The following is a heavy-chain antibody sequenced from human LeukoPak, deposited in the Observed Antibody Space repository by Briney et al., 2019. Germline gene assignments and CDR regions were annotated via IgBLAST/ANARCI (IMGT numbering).Heavy chain of an antibody. CDR3: ARDQTYSGSGIYTYFDY. CDR2: IYTTGSTTGST. J-gene: IGHJ4*02. V-gene: IGHV4-61*02. CDR1: GGSISSGSYY. D-gene: IGHD3-10*01. Sequence: SETLSLTCTVSGGSISSGSYYWNWIRQPAGKGLEWIGRIYTTGSTTGSTTYNPSLKSRVTISIDTSKTHFSLELTSVTAADTAVYYCARDQTYSGSGIYTYFDYWGQGILVTASS.